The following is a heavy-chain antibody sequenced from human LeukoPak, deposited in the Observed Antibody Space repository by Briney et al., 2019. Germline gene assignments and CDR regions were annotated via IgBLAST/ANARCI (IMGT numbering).Heavy chain of an antibody. D-gene: IGHD4-17*01. CDR2: IIPIFGTA. J-gene: IGHJ4*02. V-gene: IGHV1-69*05. CDR1: GGTFSIYA. Sequence: SVDVSCKASGGTFSIYAISWVRQAPGQGLEWMGGIIPIFGTANYAQKFQGRVTITRNTSISTAYMELSSLRSEDTAVYYCARGGRYGDYPDYWGQGTLVTVSS. CDR3: ARGGRYGDYPDY.